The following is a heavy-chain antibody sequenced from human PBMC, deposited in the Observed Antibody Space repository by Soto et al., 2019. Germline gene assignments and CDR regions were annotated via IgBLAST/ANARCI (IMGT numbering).Heavy chain of an antibody. CDR3: AREDRDRETGLVPGGIDGMDV. CDR1: GGTFSRYS. J-gene: IGHJ6*02. Sequence: QVQLVQSGAEVKKPGSSVKVSCKASGGTFSRYSITWVRQAPGHGLEWIGRIIPIFGIVSYAQKFQGRVTITADESTSTAYMELSSLRSDDTAVYYCAREDRDRETGLVPGGIDGMDVWGQGTTVTVSS. V-gene: IGHV1-69*08. CDR2: IIPIFGIV. D-gene: IGHD2-2*01.